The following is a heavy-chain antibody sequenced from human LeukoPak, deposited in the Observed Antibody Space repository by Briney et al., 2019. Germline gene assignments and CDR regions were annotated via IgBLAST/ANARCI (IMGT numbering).Heavy chain of an antibody. Sequence: TSETLSLTCTVSGGSISSYSWSWIRQPAGKGLVWIGRVYSSGSTNYNPSLKSRVTMSVDTSKNQLSLKLNSVTAADTAVYYCAREIYHQLGLYYYYYMDVWGKGTTVTVSS. J-gene: IGHJ6*03. D-gene: IGHD3-16*01. V-gene: IGHV4-4*07. CDR2: VYSSGST. CDR3: AREIYHQLGLYYYYYMDV. CDR1: GGSISSYS.